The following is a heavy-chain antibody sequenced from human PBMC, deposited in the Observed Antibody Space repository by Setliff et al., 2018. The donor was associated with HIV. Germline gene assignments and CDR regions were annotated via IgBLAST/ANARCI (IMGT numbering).Heavy chain of an antibody. J-gene: IGHJ4*02. CDR1: GYTFTGYY. CDR2: INTGNGNT. CDR3: ARTLTYYFDGSFSSGPADY. D-gene: IGHD3-22*01. V-gene: IGHV1-3*04. Sequence: ASVKVSCKASGYTFTGYYMHWVRQAPGQRLEWMGWINTGNGNTRLSQKFQGRVTISRDTSASTAYVELYSLTSEDTAVYYCARTLTYYFDGSFSSGPADYWGLGTLVTVSS.